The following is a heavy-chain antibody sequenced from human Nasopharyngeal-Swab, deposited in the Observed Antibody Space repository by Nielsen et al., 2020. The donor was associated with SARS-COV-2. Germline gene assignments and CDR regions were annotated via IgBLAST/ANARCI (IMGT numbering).Heavy chain of an antibody. Sequence: TLSLTCSVSGGSISGYLLSRIRQPAREGLEWHGRVYTSGNPDYDHSLKNRVNISKNMSKNQFSLELGSVTAADTAFYYCARSGRKKYGLDVWGQGTTVIVSS. CDR1: GGSISGYL. V-gene: IGHV4-4*07. CDR3: ARSGRKKYGLDV. CDR2: VYTSGNP. D-gene: IGHD1-1*01. J-gene: IGHJ6*01.